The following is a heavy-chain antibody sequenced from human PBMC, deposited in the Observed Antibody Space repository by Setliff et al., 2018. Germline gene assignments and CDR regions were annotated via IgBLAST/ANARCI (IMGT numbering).Heavy chain of an antibody. CDR2: INPSSGKT. V-gene: IGHV1-8*02. J-gene: IGHJ2*01. CDR3: ATGPINNDV. CDR1: GSSFTGHN. Sequence: GASVKVSCKVSGSSFTGHNLHWVRQAPGQGLEWMGWINPSSGKTGYALNFQGRVTMTKNTSIATAYMDLSGLMSEDTAVYCCATGPINNDVWGRGTLVTVSS.